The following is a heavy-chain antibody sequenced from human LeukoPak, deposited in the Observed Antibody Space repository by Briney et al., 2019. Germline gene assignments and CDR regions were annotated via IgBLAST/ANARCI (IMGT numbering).Heavy chain of an antibody. J-gene: IGHJ4*02. CDR3: AKVGDILTGYLHN. V-gene: IGHV3-23*01. D-gene: IGHD3-9*01. CDR1: GFSFSSYA. Sequence: GGSLRLSCATSGFSFSSYAMSWVRQAPGKGLEWVSAMSSSDDGRYYAASVRGRFTISRDTSRSTLYLQMNSLRAEDAAVYYCAKVGDILTGYLHNWGQGTLVTVSS. CDR2: MSSSDDGR.